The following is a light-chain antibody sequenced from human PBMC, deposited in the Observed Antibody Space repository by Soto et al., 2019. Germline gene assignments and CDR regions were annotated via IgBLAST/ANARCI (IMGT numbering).Light chain of an antibody. J-gene: IGLJ1*01. CDR1: SSDVGGYNY. Sequence: QSVLTQPASLAGSPGQSISISCTGTSSDVGGYNYVSWYQQQPGKAPKLMIYEVSSRPSGVSDRFSGSKSGNTASLTISGLQAEDEADYYCSSYTSSTPYVLGTGNKVTVL. CDR3: SSYTSSTPYV. CDR2: EVS. V-gene: IGLV2-14*01.